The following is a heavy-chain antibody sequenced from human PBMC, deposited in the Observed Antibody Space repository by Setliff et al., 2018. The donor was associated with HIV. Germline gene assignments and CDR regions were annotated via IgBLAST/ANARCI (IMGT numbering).Heavy chain of an antibody. D-gene: IGHD6-13*01. V-gene: IGHV3-30*02. CDR2: IWYDASQT. CDR1: GFTFRDYG. CDR3: AKDISGWFSRQGSDY. J-gene: IGHJ4*02. Sequence: PGGSLRLSCAASGFTFRDYGXXWVRQAPGKGLEWVAFIWYDASQTYYEDSVKGRFTITRDNSKNTLYLQINSLRPEDTAVYFCAKDISGWFSRQGSDYWGQGTLVTVSS.